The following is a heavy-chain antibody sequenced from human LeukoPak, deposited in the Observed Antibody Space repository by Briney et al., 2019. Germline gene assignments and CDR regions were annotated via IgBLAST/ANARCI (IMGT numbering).Heavy chain of an antibody. V-gene: IGHV1-46*01. CDR1: GYTFTSYY. Sequence: ASVKVSCKASGYTFTSYYMHWVRQAPGQGLEWMGIINPSGGSTSYAQKFQGRVTMTRDTSTSTVYMELSSLRSEDTAVYYCAREIGYYYDSSGYPPQRLDYWGQGTLVTVSS. J-gene: IGHJ4*02. D-gene: IGHD3-22*01. CDR3: AREIGYYYDSSGYPPQRLDY. CDR2: INPSGGST.